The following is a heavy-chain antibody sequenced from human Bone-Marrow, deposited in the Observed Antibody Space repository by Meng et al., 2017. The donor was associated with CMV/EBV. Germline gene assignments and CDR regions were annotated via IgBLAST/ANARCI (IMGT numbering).Heavy chain of an antibody. Sequence: ALVKVSCKASGYTFTSYGISWVRQAPGQGLEWMGWISAYNGNTNYAQKLQGRVTMTTDTSTSTAYMELRSLRSDDTAVYYCATAPVLMVYRAFDPWGQGTLVTVSS. J-gene: IGHJ5*02. V-gene: IGHV1-18*01. CDR2: ISAYNGNT. CDR3: ATAPVLMVYRAFDP. CDR1: GYTFTSYG. D-gene: IGHD2-8*01.